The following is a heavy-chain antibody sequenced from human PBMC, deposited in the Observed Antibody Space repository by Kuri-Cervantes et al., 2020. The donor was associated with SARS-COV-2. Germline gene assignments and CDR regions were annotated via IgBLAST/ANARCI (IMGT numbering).Heavy chain of an antibody. Sequence: ASVKVSCKTSGYTFTSHGISWVRQAPGRGLEWMGWISAYNGNTNYAQKLQGRVTMTTDTSTSTAYMELRSLRSDDTAVYYCARERRVYSSSRGAYYYYYMDVWGKGTTVTVSS. J-gene: IGHJ6*03. CDR1: GYTFTSHG. CDR2: ISAYNGNT. CDR3: ARERRVYSSSRGAYYYYYMDV. D-gene: IGHD6-6*01. V-gene: IGHV1-18*01.